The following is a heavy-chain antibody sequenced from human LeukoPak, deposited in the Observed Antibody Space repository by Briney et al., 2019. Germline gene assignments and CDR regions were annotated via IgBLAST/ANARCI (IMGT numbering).Heavy chain of an antibody. D-gene: IGHD2-2*01. CDR3: AKTGVVPAAQSLFDY. Sequence: ASVKVSCKASGGTFSSYAISWVRQAPGQGLEWMGRIIPIFGTANYAQKFQGRVTITADKSTSTAYMELSSLRSEDTAVYYCAKTGVVPAAQSLFDYWGQGTLVTVSS. J-gene: IGHJ4*02. CDR2: IIPIFGTA. CDR1: GGTFSSYA. V-gene: IGHV1-69*06.